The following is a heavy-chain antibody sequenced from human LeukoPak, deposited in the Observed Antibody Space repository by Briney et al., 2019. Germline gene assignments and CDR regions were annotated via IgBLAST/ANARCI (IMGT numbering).Heavy chain of an antibody. CDR1: GFTVSSNY. J-gene: IGHJ4*02. CDR3: AKVPSSGWSYFDY. D-gene: IGHD6-19*01. V-gene: IGHV3-53*05. CDR2: IYSGGST. Sequence: GGSLRHSCAASGFTVSSNYTSWVRQAPGKGLEWVSIIYSGGSTYYADSVKGRFTICRDNSKNSLYLQMNSLRAEDTALYYCAKVPSSGWSYFDYWGQGTLVTVSS.